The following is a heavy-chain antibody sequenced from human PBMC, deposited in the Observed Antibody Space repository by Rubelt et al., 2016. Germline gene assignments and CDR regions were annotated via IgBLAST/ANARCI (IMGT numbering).Heavy chain of an antibody. CDR1: GGSISSSSYY. J-gene: IGHJ4*02. CDR3: ARSRAIFGVGRALGY. V-gene: IGHV4-39*01. CDR2: INHSGST. Sequence: QLQLQESGPGLVKPSETLSLTCTVSGGSISSSSYYWGWIRQPPGKGLEWIGEINHSGSTNYNPSLKSRVTISVDTSKNQVSLKLSSVTAADTAVYYCARSRAIFGVGRALGYWGQGTLVTVSS. D-gene: IGHD3-3*01.